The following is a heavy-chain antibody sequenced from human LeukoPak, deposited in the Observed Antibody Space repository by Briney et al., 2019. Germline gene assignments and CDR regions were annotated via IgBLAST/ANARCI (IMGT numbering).Heavy chain of an antibody. CDR3: ARGVDTAMVSGGYNWFDP. CDR1: GGSISSYY. Sequence: SETLSLTCTVSGGSISSYYWSWIRQPAGKGLEWIGHIYTSGSTNYNPSLKSRVTMSVDTSKNQFPLKLSSVTAADTAVYYCARGVDTAMVSGGYNWFDPWGQGTLVTVSS. J-gene: IGHJ5*02. CDR2: IYTSGST. V-gene: IGHV4-4*07. D-gene: IGHD5-18*01.